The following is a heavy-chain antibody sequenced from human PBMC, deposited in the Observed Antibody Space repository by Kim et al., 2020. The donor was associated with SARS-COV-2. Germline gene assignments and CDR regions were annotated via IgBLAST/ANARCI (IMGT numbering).Heavy chain of an antibody. CDR2: IKQDGSEK. CDR1: GFPFSTYW. Sequence: GGSLRLSCAASGFPFSTYWMNWVRQTPGKGLEWVANIKQDGSEKYYVDSVKGRFTISRDNAKNSLYLQMNNLRAEDTAVYYCTRDRWLLLESNYSYYGMDVWGQGTMVTVSS. V-gene: IGHV3-7*01. CDR3: TRDRWLLLESNYSYYGMDV. J-gene: IGHJ6*02. D-gene: IGHD3-9*01.